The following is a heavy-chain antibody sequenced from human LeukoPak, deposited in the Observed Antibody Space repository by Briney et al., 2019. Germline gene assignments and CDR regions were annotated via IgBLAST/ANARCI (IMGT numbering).Heavy chain of an antibody. V-gene: IGHV3-53*01. J-gene: IGHJ4*02. CDR1: GFTVSSNY. D-gene: IGHD3-22*01. CDR2: IYSGGGT. CDR3: ARVSYYDSSGYYFLSYVDY. Sequence: GGSLRLSCAASGFTVSSNYMSWVRQAPGKGLEWVSVIYSGGGTYYADSVRGRFTISRDNSKNTLCLQMNSLGAEDTAVYYCARVSYYDSSGYYFLSYVDYWGQGTLVTVSS.